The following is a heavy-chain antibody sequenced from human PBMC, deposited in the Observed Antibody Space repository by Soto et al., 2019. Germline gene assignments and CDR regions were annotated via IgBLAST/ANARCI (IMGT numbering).Heavy chain of an antibody. D-gene: IGHD3-10*01. V-gene: IGHV4-59*01. CDR2: VYYLGST. CDR3: ARDGYDGSGSPYPAY. Sequence: LELQSLRYSVSGGYRSDFVWSWIRQTPERGLEWIGYVYYLGSTDCNPSLKSRVTISVDTSKRQFSLRLSSVTAADAAIYYCARDGYDGSGSPYPAYWGPGTQVTAPQ. J-gene: IGHJ4*02. CDR1: GGYRSDFV.